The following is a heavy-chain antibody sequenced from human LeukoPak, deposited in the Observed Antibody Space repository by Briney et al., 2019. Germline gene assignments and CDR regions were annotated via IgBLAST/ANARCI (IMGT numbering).Heavy chain of an antibody. CDR2: IILMFKTP. D-gene: IGHD3-16*01. Sequence: GGSVKVSCKASGVTFSSYAMSWVRQAPGQGLEWMGGIILMFKTPKYVQKFQDRLTITADESTRTAYMELNSLRSDDTAVYYCARDGGGSVDYWGQGTLITVSS. J-gene: IGHJ4*02. V-gene: IGHV1-69*13. CDR3: ARDGGGSVDY. CDR1: GVTFSSYA.